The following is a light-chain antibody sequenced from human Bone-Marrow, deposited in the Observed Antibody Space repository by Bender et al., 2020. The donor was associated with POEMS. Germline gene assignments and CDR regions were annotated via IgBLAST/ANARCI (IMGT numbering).Light chain of an antibody. CDR3: TSYTSSSTWV. Sequence: QSALTQPASVSGSPGQSITISCTGTTSDVGGYIYVSWYQQHPGKAPKLMIYDVNNRPSGVSNRFSGAKSGNTASLTISGLQDEDEADYYCTSYTSSSTWVFGGGTKLTVL. CDR1: TSDVGGYIY. CDR2: DVN. V-gene: IGLV2-14*03. J-gene: IGLJ3*02.